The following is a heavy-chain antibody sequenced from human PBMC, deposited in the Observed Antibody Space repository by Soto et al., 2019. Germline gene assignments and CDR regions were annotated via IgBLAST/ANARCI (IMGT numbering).Heavy chain of an antibody. D-gene: IGHD6-13*01. Sequence: SETLSLTFAVAGYSISRDNWWAWIRQPPGKGLEWIGYIYYSGSTYYNPSLKSRVTISVDTYKNQFSLKLTSVTAEDTAVYHCARSGDRSNWYPWFDPWCKGTLVTV. CDR3: ARSGDRSNWYPWFDP. CDR1: GYSISRDNW. CDR2: IYYSGST. V-gene: IGHV4-28*01. J-gene: IGHJ5*02.